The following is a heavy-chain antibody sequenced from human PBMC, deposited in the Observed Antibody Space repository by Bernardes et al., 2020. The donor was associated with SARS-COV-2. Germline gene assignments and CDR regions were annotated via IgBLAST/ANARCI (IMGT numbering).Heavy chain of an antibody. D-gene: IGHD3-10*01. CDR1: GFTFDDYA. CDR3: AMSLLCFGDPFDY. Sequence: GGSLRLSCAASGFTFDDYAMHWVRQAPGKGLEWVSGISWNSGSIGYADSVKGRFTISRDNAKNTLYLQMNSLRAEDTAVYYCAMSLLCFGDPFDYWGQGTLVTVSS. CDR2: ISWNSGSI. J-gene: IGHJ4*02. V-gene: IGHV3-9*01.